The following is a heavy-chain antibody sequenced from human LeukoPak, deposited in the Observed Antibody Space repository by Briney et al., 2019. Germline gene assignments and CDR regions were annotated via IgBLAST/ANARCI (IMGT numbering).Heavy chain of an antibody. V-gene: IGHV3-23*01. CDR3: AKDLGTPVGAGYYFDY. CDR2: ISGSGGST. D-gene: IGHD1-26*01. J-gene: IGHJ4*02. Sequence: PGGSLRLSCAASGFTVSSTYMSWVRQAPGKGLEWVSAISGSGGSTYYADSVKGRFTISRDNSKNTLYLQMNSLRAEDTAVYYCAKDLGTPVGAGYYFDYWGQGTLVTVSS. CDR1: GFTVSSTY.